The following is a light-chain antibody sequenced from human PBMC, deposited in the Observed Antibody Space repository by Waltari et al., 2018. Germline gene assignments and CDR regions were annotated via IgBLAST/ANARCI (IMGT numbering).Light chain of an antibody. Sequence: DIQMTQSPSTLSASIGDRVSITCRASQSVSVWLAWYQQKPGKAPKLLIYKASSLESGVPSRFSGSGSGTEFTRTISSLQPDDFATYYCHQYNTYPYTFGLGTKLEIK. CDR3: HQYNTYPYT. V-gene: IGKV1-5*03. CDR1: QSVSVW. J-gene: IGKJ2*01. CDR2: KAS.